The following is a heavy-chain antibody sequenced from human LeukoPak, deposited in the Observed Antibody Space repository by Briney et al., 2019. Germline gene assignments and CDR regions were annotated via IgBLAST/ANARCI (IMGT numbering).Heavy chain of an antibody. J-gene: IGHJ4*02. Sequence: ASVTVSCTASGYTFTSDFIHWVRQAPGQGLEWMGAINPSGDNTWYAQKFQGRVTMTRDTSSNTVYLELISLRSEDTAVYYCARELGGGHFDYWGQGALVTVSS. V-gene: IGHV1-46*01. CDR1: GYTFTSDF. CDR3: ARELGGGHFDY. CDR2: INPSGDNT. D-gene: IGHD2-15*01.